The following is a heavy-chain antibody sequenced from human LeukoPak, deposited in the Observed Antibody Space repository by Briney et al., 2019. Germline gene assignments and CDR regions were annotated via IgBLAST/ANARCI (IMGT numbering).Heavy chain of an antibody. D-gene: IGHD2-2*01. CDR3: ARDGHCSSTSCYRTYFDY. V-gene: IGHV3-30*04. CDR2: ISYDGSNK. J-gene: IGHJ4*02. CDR1: GFTFSSYA. Sequence: GRSLRLSCAASGFTFSSYAIHWVRQAPGKGLEWVAVISYDGSNKYYADSVKGRFTISRDNSKNTLYLQMNSLRAEDTAVYYCARDGHCSSTSCYRTYFDYWGQGTLVTVSS.